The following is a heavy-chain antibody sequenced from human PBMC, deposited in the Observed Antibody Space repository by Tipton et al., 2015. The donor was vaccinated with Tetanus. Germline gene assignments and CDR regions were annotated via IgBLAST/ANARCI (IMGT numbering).Heavy chain of an antibody. V-gene: IGHV3-7*01. CDR2: INRNGGGK. D-gene: IGHD3/OR15-3a*01. CDR1: GFIFSNYW. J-gene: IGHJ6*03. CDR3: ARDRGEDWTNFYYMDV. Sequence: SLRLSCSASGFIFSNYWMSWVRQAPGKGLERVANINRNGGGKYYVDSVKGRFTISRDEAKKSVYLEMTSLTVGDTAVYYCARDRGEDWTNFYYMDVWGKGATVTVSS.